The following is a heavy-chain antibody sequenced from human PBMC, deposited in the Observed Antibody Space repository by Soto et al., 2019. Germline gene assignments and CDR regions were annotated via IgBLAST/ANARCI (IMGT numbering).Heavy chain of an antibody. CDR1: GASIRSYH. V-gene: IGHV4-4*07. CDR3: AKDVSSRRWFDP. D-gene: IGHD3-16*01. J-gene: IGHJ5*02. Sequence: QVQLQESGPGLVKPSETLSLTCAVSGASIRSYHWSWIRQPAGKGLEWIGRMQHTGNTNYNPSLKSRVTMFVDTYKNQISLKMPSVTAADPAVYFCAKDVSSRRWFDPWGQGILVIVSS. CDR2: MQHTGNT.